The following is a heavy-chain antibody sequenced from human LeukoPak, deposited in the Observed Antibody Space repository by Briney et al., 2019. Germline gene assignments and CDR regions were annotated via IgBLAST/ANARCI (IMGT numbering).Heavy chain of an antibody. V-gene: IGHV4-59*08. J-gene: IGHJ4*02. CDR1: GSSIGSYY. Sequence: SETLSLTCTVSGSSIGSYYWSWIRQAPGKGLEWIGNIYYIGSTNYNPSLKSRVTISADPSKNQLSLKLSSVTAADTAVYYCARHGGSYSYDYWGQGTLVTVSS. D-gene: IGHD1-26*01. CDR3: ARHGGSYSYDY. CDR2: IYYIGST.